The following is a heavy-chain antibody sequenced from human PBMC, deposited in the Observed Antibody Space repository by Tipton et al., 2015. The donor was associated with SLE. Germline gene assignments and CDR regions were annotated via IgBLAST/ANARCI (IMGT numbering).Heavy chain of an antibody. Sequence: RSLRLSCAASGFTFSIYAMHWVRQAPGKGLEWVAVISYDGSNKYYADSVKGRFTISRDNSKNTLYLQMNSLRAEDTAVYYCAREGLSGYEQGLDYWGQGTLVTVSS. D-gene: IGHD5-12*01. V-gene: IGHV3-30*04. CDR3: AREGLSGYEQGLDY. J-gene: IGHJ4*02. CDR1: GFTFSIYA. CDR2: ISYDGSNK.